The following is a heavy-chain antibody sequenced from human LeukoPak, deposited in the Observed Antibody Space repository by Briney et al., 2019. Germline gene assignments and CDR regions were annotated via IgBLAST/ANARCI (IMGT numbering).Heavy chain of an antibody. CDR3: ARGGGGSLYYYYYYMDV. CDR1: GFTFSSYS. J-gene: IGHJ6*03. Sequence: GGSLRLSCAASGFTFSSYSMNWVRQAPGKGLEWVSSISSSSSYIYYADSVKGRFTISRDNSKNTLFLQMDSLRAEDTAVYYCARGGGGSLYYYYYYMDVWGKGTTVTVSS. V-gene: IGHV3-21*01. D-gene: IGHD2-15*01. CDR2: ISSSSSYI.